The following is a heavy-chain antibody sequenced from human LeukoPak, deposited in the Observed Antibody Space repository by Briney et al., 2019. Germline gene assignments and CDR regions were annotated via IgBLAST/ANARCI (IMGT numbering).Heavy chain of an antibody. D-gene: IGHD3-10*01. CDR2: FDPEDGET. CDR1: GYTFTSNY. Sequence: ASVKVSCKASGYTFTSNYIHWVRQAPGKGLEWMGGFDPEDGETIYAQKFQGRVTMTEDTSTDTAYMELSSLRSEDTAVYYCASSADFDYWGQGTLVTVSS. CDR3: ASSADFDY. V-gene: IGHV1-24*01. J-gene: IGHJ4*02.